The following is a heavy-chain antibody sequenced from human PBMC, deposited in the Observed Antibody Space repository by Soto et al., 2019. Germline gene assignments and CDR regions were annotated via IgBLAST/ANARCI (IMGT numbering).Heavy chain of an antibody. CDR2: IWYDGSNK. V-gene: IGHV3-33*01. J-gene: IGHJ2*01. Sequence: QVQLVESGGGVVQPGRSLRLSCAASGFTFSSYGMHWVRQAPGKGLEWVAVIWYDGSNKYYADSVKGRFTISRDNSKNTLYLQMNSLRAEDTAVYYCARPQGIQLWLIWYFDLWGRGTLVTVSS. D-gene: IGHD5-18*01. CDR3: ARPQGIQLWLIWYFDL. CDR1: GFTFSSYG.